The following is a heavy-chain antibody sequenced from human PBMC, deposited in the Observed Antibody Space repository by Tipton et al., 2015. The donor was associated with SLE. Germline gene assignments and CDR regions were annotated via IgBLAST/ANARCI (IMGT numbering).Heavy chain of an antibody. J-gene: IGHJ4*02. Sequence: QLVQSGAEVKQTGEALQISCKTSGYSFTNSWIVWFRHMPGQGLECMGMIYPSDSDTRYNTSFQGHVSMSIDRSSTTAYLQWRSLKASYTAMYFCARRWVQTVFDYWGQGPLVTVSS. CDR1: GYSFTNSW. CDR2: IYPSDSDT. D-gene: IGHD4-23*01. CDR3: ARRWVQTVFDY. V-gene: IGHV5-51*03.